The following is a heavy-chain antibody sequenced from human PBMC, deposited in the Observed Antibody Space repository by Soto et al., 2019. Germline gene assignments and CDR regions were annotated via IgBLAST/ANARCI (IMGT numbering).Heavy chain of an antibody. CDR3: AGPSSDCGGDCYYFDY. CDR1: GGSFSGYY. J-gene: IGHJ4*02. D-gene: IGHD2-21*02. Sequence: SETLSLTCALYGGSFSGYYWSWIRQPPGKGLEWIGEINHSGSTNYNPSLKSRVTISVDTSKNQFPLKLSSVTAADTAVYYCAGPSSDCGGDCYYFDYWGQGALVTVSS. V-gene: IGHV4-34*01. CDR2: INHSGST.